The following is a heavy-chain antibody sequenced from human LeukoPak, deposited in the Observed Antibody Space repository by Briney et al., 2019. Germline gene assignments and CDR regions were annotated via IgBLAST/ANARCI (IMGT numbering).Heavy chain of an antibody. CDR3: ARHRPDIWYYFDY. J-gene: IGHJ4*02. CDR2: IYYSGST. V-gene: IGHV4-59*08. CDR1: AAISSFY. D-gene: IGHD3-9*01. Sequence: SETLSLTCTVSAAISSFYWSWIRQPPGKGLEWIGYIYYSGSTNYNPSLKSRVTISVDTSKNQFSLKLSSVTAADTAVYYCARHRPDIWYYFDYWGQGTLVTVSS.